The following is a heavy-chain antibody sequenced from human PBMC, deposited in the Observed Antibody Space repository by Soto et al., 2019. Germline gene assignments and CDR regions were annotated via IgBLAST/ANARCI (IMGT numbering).Heavy chain of an antibody. Sequence: GGSLRLSCAASGFTFSNHDMHWVRQAPGKGLEWVAVIRSDGTVRNYAESVKGRFTISRDNSKNTLYLEMNSLRVEDTAQYYCASKRFDDFDYWGQGTLVTVSS. CDR2: IRSDGTVR. J-gene: IGHJ4*02. CDR3: ASKRFDDFDY. D-gene: IGHD3-10*01. V-gene: IGHV3-33*01. CDR1: GFTFSNHD.